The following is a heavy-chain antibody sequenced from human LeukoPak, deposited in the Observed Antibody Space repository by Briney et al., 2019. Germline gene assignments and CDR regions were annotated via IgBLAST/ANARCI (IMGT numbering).Heavy chain of an antibody. Sequence: PGGSLRLSCAASGFTFDDYGMSWVRQAPGKGLEWVSGINWNGGSTGYADSVKGRFTISRDNAKNSLYLQMNSLRAEDTAVYYCAREKGPKCYDILITGPGDNWFDPWGQGTLVTVPS. V-gene: IGHV3-20*04. J-gene: IGHJ5*02. CDR2: INWNGGST. D-gene: IGHD3-9*01. CDR1: GFTFDDYG. CDR3: AREKGPKCYDILITGPGDNWFDP.